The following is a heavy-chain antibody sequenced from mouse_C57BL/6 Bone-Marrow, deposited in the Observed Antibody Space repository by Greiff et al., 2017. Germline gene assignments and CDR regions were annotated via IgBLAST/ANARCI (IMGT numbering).Heavy chain of an antibody. CDR3: TINWDYFDY. CDR1: GFNIKDDS. Sequence: EVKLQESGAELVRPGASVKLSCTASGFNIKDDSMHWVKQRPEQGLEWIGWIDPENGDTEYASKFQGKATITADTSSNTAYLQLSSLTSEDTAVYYGTINWDYFDYWGQGTTLTVSS. D-gene: IGHD4-1*02. CDR2: IDPENGDT. J-gene: IGHJ2*01. V-gene: IGHV14-4*01.